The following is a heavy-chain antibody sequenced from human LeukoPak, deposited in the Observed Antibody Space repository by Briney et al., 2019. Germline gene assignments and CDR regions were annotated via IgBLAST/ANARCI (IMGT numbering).Heavy chain of an antibody. CDR3: ARVQYYYDSSGYYSGYYYYYMDV. V-gene: IGHV4-39*01. CDR1: GGSISSSSYC. Sequence: PSETLSLTCTVSGGSISSSSYCWGWIRQPPGKGLEWIGSIYYSRSTYYNPSLKSRVTISVDTSKNQFSLKLSSVTAADTAVYYCARVQYYYDSSGYYSGYYYYYMDVWGKGTTVTVSS. J-gene: IGHJ6*03. D-gene: IGHD3-22*01. CDR2: IYYSRST.